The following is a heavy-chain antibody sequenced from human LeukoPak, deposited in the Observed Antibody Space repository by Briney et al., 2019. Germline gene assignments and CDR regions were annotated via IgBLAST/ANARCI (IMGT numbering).Heavy chain of an antibody. CDR3: ARGCPVPDY. Sequence: PETLSLTCTVSGGSISNYYWSWIRQPPGKGLEWIAYVYYSGSTNYNPSLKSRVTISVDTSRNQFSLKLSSVTAADTAVYYCARGCPVPDYRGQGTLVTVFS. CDR1: GGSISNYY. J-gene: IGHJ4*02. V-gene: IGHV4-59*08. CDR2: VYYSGST. D-gene: IGHD2-15*01.